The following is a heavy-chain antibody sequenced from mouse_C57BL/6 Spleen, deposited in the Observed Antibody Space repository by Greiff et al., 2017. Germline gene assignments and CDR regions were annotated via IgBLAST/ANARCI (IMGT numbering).Heavy chain of an antibody. CDR1: GCTFTSYW. J-gene: IGHJ1*03. CDR2: IDPSDSET. D-gene: IGHD4-1*01. CDR3: ARTGGYFDV. Sequence: QVQLQQPGAELVRPGSSVKLSCKASGCTFTSYWMHWVKQRPIQGLEWIGNIDPSDSETHYNQKFKDKATLTVDKSSSTAYMQLSSLTSEGSAVYYCARTGGYFDVWGTGTTVTVSS. V-gene: IGHV1-52*01.